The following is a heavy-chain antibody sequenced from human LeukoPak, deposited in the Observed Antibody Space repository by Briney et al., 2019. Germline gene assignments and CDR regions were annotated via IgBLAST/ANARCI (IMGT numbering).Heavy chain of an antibody. J-gene: IGHJ5*02. CDR2: INHGGRN. D-gene: IGHD5-12*01. V-gene: IGHV4-34*01. CDR3: WSELTVATRFDP. Sequence: SETLSLTCAVYGGSFSGYYWRWIRQPPGKGLEWIGEINHGGRNNNNTSLKSRVTISVNTSKNQFNLKLSSVTAADTAVYYCWSELTVATRFDPWGQGTLVTVS. CDR1: GGSFSGYY.